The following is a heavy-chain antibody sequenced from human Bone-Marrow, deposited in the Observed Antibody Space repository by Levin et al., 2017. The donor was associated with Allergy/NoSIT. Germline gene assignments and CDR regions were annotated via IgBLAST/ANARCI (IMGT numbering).Heavy chain of an antibody. Sequence: GASVKVSCKASGGTFGSYTFTWVRQAPGQGLEWLGRINPRIGSANHIVKYKDRITLTAEKSTTTVFLKLTRLTSEDTAVYYCARDRRTTEWRSGAFDIWGPGTMVIVSS. CDR2: INPRIGSA. D-gene: IGHD3-3*01. CDR1: GGTFGSYT. J-gene: IGHJ3*02. CDR3: ARDRRTTEWRSGAFDI. V-gene: IGHV1-69*08.